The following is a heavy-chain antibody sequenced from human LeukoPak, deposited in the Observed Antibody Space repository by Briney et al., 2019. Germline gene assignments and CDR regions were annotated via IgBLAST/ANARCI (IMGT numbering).Heavy chain of an antibody. CDR3: ARNLNYPDGGSTFDFDY. Sequence: GGSLRLSCAASGFIFSSYWMAWVRQAPGKGLEWVANIKQDGNQYNYMDTVKGRFTISRDNARKSLYLHMDSLRAEDTAIYFCARNLNYPDGGSTFDFDYWGQGTLVTVSS. CDR2: IKQDGNQY. J-gene: IGHJ4*02. V-gene: IGHV3-7*01. D-gene: IGHD4-23*01. CDR1: GFIFSSYW.